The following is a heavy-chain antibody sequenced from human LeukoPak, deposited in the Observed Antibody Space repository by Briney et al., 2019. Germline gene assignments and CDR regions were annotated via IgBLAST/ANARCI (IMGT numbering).Heavy chain of an antibody. CDR1: GFTFSSYW. CDR2: IKQDGSEK. V-gene: IGHV3-7*01. D-gene: IGHD2-2*01. Sequence: GGSLRLSCAASGFTFSSYWMSWVRQAPGKGLEWVANIKQDGSEKYYVDSVKGRFTISRDNAKNSLYLQMNSLRAEDTAVYYCARQAHQGEYCSSTSCYSDYWGQGTLVTVSS. J-gene: IGHJ4*02. CDR3: ARQAHQGEYCSSTSCYSDY.